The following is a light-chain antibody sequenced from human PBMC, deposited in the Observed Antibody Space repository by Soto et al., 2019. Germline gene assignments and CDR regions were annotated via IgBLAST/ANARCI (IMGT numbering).Light chain of an antibody. J-gene: IGKJ2*01. CDR2: GAS. Sequence: EIVMTQSPATLSVSPGERATLSCRASQSVSSNLAWYLQKPCQAPRLLIYGASTSSTGLPARLSGSGSGAEFTLTISSLQSEDFAVYYCQQYNNWPYTFGQGTKVEIK. V-gene: IGKV3-15*01. CDR3: QQYNNWPYT. CDR1: QSVSSN.